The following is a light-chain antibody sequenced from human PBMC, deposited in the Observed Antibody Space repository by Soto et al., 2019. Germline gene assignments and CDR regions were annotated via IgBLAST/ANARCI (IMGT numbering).Light chain of an antibody. CDR1: SSNIGSNY. Sequence: QSVLTQPPSASGTPGQRVTISCSGSSSNIGSNYVYWYQQLPGTAPKIIIYRNNQRPSGVPDRISGSKSGTSASLAISGLRSEDEADYYCSAWDDSLSGDVFGTG. CDR3: SAWDDSLSGDV. J-gene: IGLJ1*01. V-gene: IGLV1-47*01. CDR2: RNN.